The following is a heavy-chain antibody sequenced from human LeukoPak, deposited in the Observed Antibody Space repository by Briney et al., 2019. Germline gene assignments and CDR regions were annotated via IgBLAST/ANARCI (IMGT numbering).Heavy chain of an antibody. D-gene: IGHD2-15*01. CDR2: ISGSDGST. Sequence: GGSLRLSCAASGFTFSSYAMSWVRQAPGKGLEWVSAISGSDGSTYYADSVKGRFTISRDNSKNTLYLQMNSLRAEDTAVYYCAKDWPRYCSGGSCSGYWGQGTLVTVSS. J-gene: IGHJ4*02. CDR3: AKDWPRYCSGGSCSGY. CDR1: GFTFSSYA. V-gene: IGHV3-23*01.